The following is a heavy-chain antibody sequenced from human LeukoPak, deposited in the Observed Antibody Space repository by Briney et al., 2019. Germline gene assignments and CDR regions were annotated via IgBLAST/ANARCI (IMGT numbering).Heavy chain of an antibody. CDR1: GGSISNHY. D-gene: IGHD5-24*01. J-gene: IGHJ4*02. V-gene: IGHV4-59*11. Sequence: PSETLSLTCTVSGGSISNHYWSWIRQPPGKGLEWIGYIHYGGNTDYNPSRRSRLTISVDTSNNQFSLKLSSVTAADTAVYYCVRRGDGYPYYFDYWGQGTLVTVSS. CDR2: IHYGGNT. CDR3: VRRGDGYPYYFDY.